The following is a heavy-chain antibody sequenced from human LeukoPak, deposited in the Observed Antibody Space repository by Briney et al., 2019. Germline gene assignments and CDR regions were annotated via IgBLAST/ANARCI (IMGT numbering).Heavy chain of an antibody. CDR2: TYYRSKWYN. Sequence: SQTLSLTCGISGDSVSSNSAVWNWIMQSPSRGLEWLGRTYYRSKWYNDYAESVKSRITVNPDTSKNQFSLQLNSVTPEDTAVYYCAQGGAAAGFHYWGQGTLVTVSS. CDR1: GDSVSSNSAV. J-gene: IGHJ4*02. V-gene: IGHV6-1*01. D-gene: IGHD6-19*01. CDR3: AQGGAAAGFHY.